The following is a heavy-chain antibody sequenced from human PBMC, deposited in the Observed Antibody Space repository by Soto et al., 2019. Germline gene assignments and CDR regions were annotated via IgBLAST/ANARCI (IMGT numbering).Heavy chain of an antibody. V-gene: IGHV3-74*01. CDR3: ARGRSDNRFDY. Sequence: GSLRLSCAASGFTFSNYWMHWVRQAPGKGLVWVSCINTDGSGTRYADSVKGRFTVSRDNAKNSLYLQLHSLRAEDTSVYYCARGRSDNRFDYWGQGTLVTVSS. CDR2: INTDGSGT. J-gene: IGHJ4*02. D-gene: IGHD1-1*01. CDR1: GFTFSNYW.